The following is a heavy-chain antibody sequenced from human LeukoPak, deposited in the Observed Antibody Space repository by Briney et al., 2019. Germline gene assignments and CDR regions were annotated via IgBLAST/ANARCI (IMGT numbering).Heavy chain of an antibody. CDR2: MYNSGSI. CDR3: ARRTGYRHGFSH. J-gene: IGHJ4*02. Sequence: SQTLSLTYTVSGGSISSSSYYWGWIRQPPGKGLEWIGNMYNSGSIYYNPPLKGRVTISVDTSKNQSALNLNSVTAADSAVYYWARRTGYRHGFSHWGPGTMLTVSS. CDR1: GGSISSSSYY. D-gene: IGHD5-24*01. V-gene: IGHV4-39*01.